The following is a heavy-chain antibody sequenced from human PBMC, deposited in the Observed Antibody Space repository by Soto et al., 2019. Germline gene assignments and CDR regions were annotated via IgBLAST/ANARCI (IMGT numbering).Heavy chain of an antibody. J-gene: IGHJ6*02. V-gene: IGHV1-69*01. CDR3: ARSQGGSSSLDIYYYYYYGMDV. CDR2: IIPIFGTA. CDR1: GGTFSSYA. D-gene: IGHD2-15*01. Sequence: QVQLVQSGAEVKKPGSSVKVSCKAPGGTFSSYAISWVRQAPGQGLEWMGGIIPIFGTAKYAQKFQGRVTMTEDESTSTGYMELSSLRSEDTAVYYCARSQGGSSSLDIYYYYYYGMDVWGQGTTVTVSS.